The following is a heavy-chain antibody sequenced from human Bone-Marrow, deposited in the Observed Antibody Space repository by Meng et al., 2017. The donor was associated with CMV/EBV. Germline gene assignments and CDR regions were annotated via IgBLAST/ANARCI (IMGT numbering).Heavy chain of an antibody. CDR3: ARPLDFWSEWRD. V-gene: IGHV4-39*01. J-gene: IGHJ4*02. Sequence: CSGSGGSISNSNYYWGWIRQPPGKGLEWIGSIYYTGPTYYSPSLRSRVTISVDTSKNQFSLKLTSVTAADAAVYYCARPLDFWSEWRDWGQGTLVTVSS. D-gene: IGHD3-3*01. CDR2: IYYTGPT. CDR1: GGSISNSNYY.